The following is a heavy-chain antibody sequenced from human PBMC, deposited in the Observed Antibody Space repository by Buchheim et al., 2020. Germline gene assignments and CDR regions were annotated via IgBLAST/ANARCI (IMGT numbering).Heavy chain of an antibody. CDR1: GFTFSNYW. Sequence: EVQLVESGGGLVQPGGSLRLSCTASGFTFSNYWMTWVRQAPGKGLEWVANIKQDGSDQYYVDYVRGRFTISRDNAKNSLYLQMNSLRAEDTAVYYCATDRAVVAAARFDYWGQGTL. J-gene: IGHJ4*02. CDR2: IKQDGSDQ. V-gene: IGHV3-7*01. CDR3: ATDRAVVAAARFDY. D-gene: IGHD2-2*01.